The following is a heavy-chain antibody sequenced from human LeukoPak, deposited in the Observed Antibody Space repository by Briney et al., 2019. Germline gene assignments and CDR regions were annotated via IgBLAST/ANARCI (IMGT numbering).Heavy chain of an antibody. V-gene: IGHV4-59*01. Sequence: PLETVSLTCSVSGDSISTYHWNWIRKSPGKGLEWIGYMQSTGNSKYNPSLRSRVTIFVDTSKSQVALILSSLTAADTAVYYCARDKQHSYGRYFDHWGQGALVTVSS. CDR1: GDSISTYH. CDR2: MQSTGNS. CDR3: ARDKQHSYGRYFDH. D-gene: IGHD5-18*01. J-gene: IGHJ4*02.